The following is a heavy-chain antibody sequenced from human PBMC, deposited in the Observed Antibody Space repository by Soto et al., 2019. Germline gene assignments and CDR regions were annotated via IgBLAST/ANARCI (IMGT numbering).Heavy chain of an antibody. V-gene: IGHV3-48*02. Sequence: PGGSLRLSCAASGFTFSSYSMNWVRQAPGKGLEWVSYISSSSSTIYYADSVKGRFTISRDNAKNSLYLQMNSLRDEDTAVYYCAMEEAPHVKKQKAFDIWGQGTMVTVSS. CDR3: AMEEAPHVKKQKAFDI. D-gene: IGHD1-1*01. CDR2: ISSSSSTI. CDR1: GFTFSSYS. J-gene: IGHJ3*02.